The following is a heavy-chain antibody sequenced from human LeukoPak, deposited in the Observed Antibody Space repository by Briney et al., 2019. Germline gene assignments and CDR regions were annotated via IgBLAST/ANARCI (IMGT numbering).Heavy chain of an antibody. CDR2: ISASGTT. CDR3: AREQWLASYYYYYMDV. J-gene: IGHJ6*03. Sequence: PSETLSLTCIVSGDSFSSYQWSWVRQPAGKGLEWIGRISASGTTNSNPALKSRVTMSVDSSKNQFSLKLSSVTAADTAVYYCAREQWLASYYYYYMDVWGKGTTVTISS. D-gene: IGHD6-19*01. CDR1: GDSFSSYQ. V-gene: IGHV4-4*07.